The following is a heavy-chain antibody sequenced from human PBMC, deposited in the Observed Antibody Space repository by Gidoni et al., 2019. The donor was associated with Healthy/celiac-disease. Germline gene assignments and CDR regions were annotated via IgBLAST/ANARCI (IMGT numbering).Heavy chain of an antibody. CDR3: ARDPGDDYSNYNYFDY. D-gene: IGHD4-4*01. CDR1: GFTFSSYG. Sequence: QVQLVESGGGVVQPGRSLRLSCAASGFTFSSYGMHWVRQAPGKGLEGVAVIWYDGSNKYYADSVKGRFTISRDNSKNTLYLQMNSLRAEDTAVYYCARDPGDDYSNYNYFDYWGQGTLVTVSS. CDR2: IWYDGSNK. V-gene: IGHV3-33*01. J-gene: IGHJ4*02.